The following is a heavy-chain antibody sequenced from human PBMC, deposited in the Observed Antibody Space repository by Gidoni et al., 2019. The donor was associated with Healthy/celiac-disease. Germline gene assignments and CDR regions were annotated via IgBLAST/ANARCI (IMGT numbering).Heavy chain of an antibody. J-gene: IGHJ4*02. CDR3: ARDGFPYSSGWYGGEYFDY. V-gene: IGHV3-21*01. Sequence: EVQLVESGGGLVKPGGSLRLSCAASGFTFSSYSMNWVRQAPGKGLEWVSSIISSSSYIYYAYSVKCRFTISRDNAKNSLYLQMNSLRAEDTAVYYCARDGFPYSSGWYGGEYFDYWGQGTLVTVSS. CDR1: GFTFSSYS. D-gene: IGHD6-19*01. CDR2: IISSSSYI.